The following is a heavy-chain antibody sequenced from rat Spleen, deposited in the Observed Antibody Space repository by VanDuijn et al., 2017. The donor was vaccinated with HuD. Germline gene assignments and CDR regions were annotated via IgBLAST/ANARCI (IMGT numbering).Heavy chain of an antibody. Sequence: VQLVESGGGLVQPGRSLKLSCAASGFTFSNYGMHSTRQAPTKGLEWVASISPSGGSTYYRDSVKGRFTISRDDAKSTLYLQMDSLRSEDTATYYCTTKADWGQGVMVTVSS. CDR2: ISPSGGST. V-gene: IGHV5-19*01. CDR3: TTKAD. J-gene: IGHJ2*01. CDR1: GFTFSNYG.